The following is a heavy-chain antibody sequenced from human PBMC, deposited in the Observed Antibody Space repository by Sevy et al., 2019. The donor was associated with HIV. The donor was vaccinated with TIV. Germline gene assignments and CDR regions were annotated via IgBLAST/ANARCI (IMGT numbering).Heavy chain of an antibody. CDR2: IYPGDSDT. D-gene: IGHD3-22*01. V-gene: IGHV5-51*01. CDR1: GYSFTSYW. Sequence: GESLKISCKGSGYSFTSYWIGWVRQMPGKGLEWMGIIYPGDSDTRYSPSFQGQVTISADKSISTAYLQWSSLKASDTAMYYCASTKDSSGYRGALAIDAFDIWGQGTMVTVSS. J-gene: IGHJ3*02. CDR3: ASTKDSSGYRGALAIDAFDI.